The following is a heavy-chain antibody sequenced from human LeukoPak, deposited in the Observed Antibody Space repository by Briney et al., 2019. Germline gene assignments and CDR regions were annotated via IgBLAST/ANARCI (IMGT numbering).Heavy chain of an antibody. CDR3: ARDAGSGDAFDI. J-gene: IGHJ3*02. V-gene: IGHV3-30*04. CDR1: GFTFSSYA. CDR2: ISYDGSNK. D-gene: IGHD1-14*01. Sequence: GGSLRLSCAASGFTFSSYAMHWVRQAPGKGLEWVAVISYDGSNKYYADSVKGRFTIPRDNSKNTLYLQMNSLRAEDTAVYYCARDAGSGDAFDIWGQGTMVTVSS.